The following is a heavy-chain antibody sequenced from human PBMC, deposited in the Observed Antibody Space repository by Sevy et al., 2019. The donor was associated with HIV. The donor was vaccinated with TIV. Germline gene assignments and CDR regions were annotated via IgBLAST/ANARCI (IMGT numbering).Heavy chain of an antibody. D-gene: IGHD1-26*01. CDR2: IWYDGSNK. J-gene: IGHJ4*02. CDR3: AREGGCYLTLDY. CDR1: GFTFSSYG. V-gene: IGHV3-33*01. Sequence: GGSLRLSCAASGFTFSSYGMHWVRQAPGKGLEWVAVIWYDGSNKYYADSVKGRFTISRDNSKNTLYLQMNSLRAEDTAVYYCAREGGCYLTLDYWGQGTLVTVSS.